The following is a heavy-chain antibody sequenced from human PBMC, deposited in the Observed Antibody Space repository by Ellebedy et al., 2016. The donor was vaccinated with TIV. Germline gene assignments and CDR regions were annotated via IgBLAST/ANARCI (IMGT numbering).Heavy chain of an antibody. J-gene: IGHJ3*01. Sequence: PGGSLRLSCAASGFTFSTYVMHWVRQAPGKGLEWVSSITESGGNTYYADSVKGRFTISRDNSKDTLFLQMNSLRAEDTAIYFCTRDPVGVGPAFDVWGQGTMVTVSS. CDR1: GFTFSTYV. V-gene: IGHV3-23*01. CDR2: ITESGGNT. CDR3: TRDPVGVGPAFDV. D-gene: IGHD4-23*01.